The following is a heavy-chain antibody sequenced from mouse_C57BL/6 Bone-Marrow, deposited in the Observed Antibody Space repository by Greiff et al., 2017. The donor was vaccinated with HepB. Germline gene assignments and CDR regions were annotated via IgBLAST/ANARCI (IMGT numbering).Heavy chain of an antibody. J-gene: IGHJ4*01. Sequence: QVQLQQSGPELVKPGASVKISCKASGYAFSSSWMNWVKQRPGKGLEWIGRIYPGDGDTNYNGKFKGKATLTADKSSSTAYMQLSSLTSEDSAVYFCARSCYYLSSYAMDYWGQGTSVTVSS. D-gene: IGHD2-3*01. CDR3: ARSCYYLSSYAMDY. CDR2: IYPGDGDT. V-gene: IGHV1-82*01. CDR1: GYAFSSSW.